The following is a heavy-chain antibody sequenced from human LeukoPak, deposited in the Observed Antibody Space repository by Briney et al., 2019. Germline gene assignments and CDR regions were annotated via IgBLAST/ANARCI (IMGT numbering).Heavy chain of an antibody. V-gene: IGHV3-23*01. CDR3: AKANRKVVATILHDY. CDR1: GFTFSSYA. D-gene: IGHD5-12*01. J-gene: IGHJ4*02. Sequence: GRPLRLSCAAPGFTFSSYAMSWVRQAPGKGLEWVSAISGSGGSTYYADSVKGRFTISRDNSKNTLYLQMNSLRAEDTAVYYCAKANRKVVATILHDYWGQGTLVTVSS. CDR2: ISGSGGST.